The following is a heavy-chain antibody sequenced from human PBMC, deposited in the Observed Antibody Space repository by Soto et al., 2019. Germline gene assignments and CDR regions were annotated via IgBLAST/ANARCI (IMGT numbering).Heavy chain of an antibody. CDR3: ATEPGFNYYYYYMDV. CDR2: INPSGGST. J-gene: IGHJ6*03. V-gene: IGHV1-46*01. CDR1: GYTFTSYY. Sequence: GASVKVSCKASGYTFTSYYMHWVRQAPGQGLEWMGIINPSGGSTSYAQKFQGRVTMTRDTFTSTVYMELSSLRSEDTAVYYCATEPGFNYYYYYMDVWGKGTTVTVSS.